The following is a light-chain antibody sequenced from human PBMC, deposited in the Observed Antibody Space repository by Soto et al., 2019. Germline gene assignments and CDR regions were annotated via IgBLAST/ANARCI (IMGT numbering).Light chain of an antibody. CDR2: GAS. Sequence: EIVLTQSPGTLSLSPGERATLSCRASQSVSSSNLAWYQQKPGQAPRLLIYGASSRATGIPDRFSGGGSGTVFTLTISRLEPEDFAVYYCQQYGSSPRTFGQGTTVEVK. CDR3: QQYGSSPRT. CDR1: QSVSSSN. V-gene: IGKV3-20*01. J-gene: IGKJ1*01.